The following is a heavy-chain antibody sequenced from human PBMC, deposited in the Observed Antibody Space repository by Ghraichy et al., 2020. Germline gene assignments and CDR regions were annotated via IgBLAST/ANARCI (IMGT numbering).Heavy chain of an antibody. CDR1: GFTVSSNY. V-gene: IGHV3-53*01. CDR2: IYSGGST. J-gene: IGHJ6*03. Sequence: GGSLRLSCAASGFTVSSNYMSWVRQAPGKGLEWVSVIYSGGSTYYADSVKGRFTISRDNSKNTLYLQMNSLRAEDTAVYYCARALVTGTTWYYYYYYMDVWGKGTTVTVSS. D-gene: IGHD1-7*01. CDR3: ARALVTGTTWYYYYYYMDV.